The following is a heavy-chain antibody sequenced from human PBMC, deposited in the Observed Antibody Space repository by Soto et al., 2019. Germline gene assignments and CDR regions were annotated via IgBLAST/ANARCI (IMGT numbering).Heavy chain of an antibody. J-gene: IGHJ4*02. CDR3: ATHPSSLK. CDR1: GFTVFNNY. CDR2: IFSGGST. V-gene: IGHV3-53*02. Sequence: EVQLVETGGGLVQPGGSLRLSCAASGFTVFNNYMSWVRQAPGEGLEWVSVIFSGGSTSYADSVKGRFTVSRDSSKNTLYLKMNSLRAEDTAVYYCATHPSSLKWGQGPLVTVSP.